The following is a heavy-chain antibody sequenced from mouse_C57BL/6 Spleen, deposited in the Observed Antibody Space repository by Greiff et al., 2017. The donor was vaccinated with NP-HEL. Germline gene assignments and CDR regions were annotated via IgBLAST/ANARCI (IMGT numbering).Heavy chain of an antibody. V-gene: IGHV3-6*01. CDR1: GYSITSCYY. CDR3: ARGNYYGSSPFDY. J-gene: IGHJ2*01. CDR2: ISYDGSN. D-gene: IGHD1-1*01. Sequence: EVQLQQSGPGLVKPSQSLSLTCSVTGYSITSCYYWNWIRQFPGNKLEWMGYISYDGSNNYNPSLKNRISITRDTSKNQFFLKLNSVTTEDTATYYCARGNYYGSSPFDYWGQGTTLTVSS.